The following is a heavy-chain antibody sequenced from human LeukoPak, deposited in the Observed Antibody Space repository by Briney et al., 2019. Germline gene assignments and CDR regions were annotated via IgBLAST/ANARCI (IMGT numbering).Heavy chain of an antibody. V-gene: IGHV3-11*01. CDR2: ISSSGSTI. CDR3: ARDLRYDYNWFDS. Sequence: GGSLRLSCAASGFTFSDYYMSWIRQAPGKGLEWGSYISSSGSTIYYADSVRGRFTISRDNAKNSLYLQMNSLRAEDTAVYYCARDLRYDYNWFDSSGQGTLVTVSS. J-gene: IGHJ5*01. D-gene: IGHD3-16*01. CDR1: GFTFSDYY.